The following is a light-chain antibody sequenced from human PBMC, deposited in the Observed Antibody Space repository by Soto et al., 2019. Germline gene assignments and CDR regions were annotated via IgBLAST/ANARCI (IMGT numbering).Light chain of an antibody. CDR1: SSDVGGYHY. J-gene: IGLJ2*01. Sequence: QSVLTQPASVSGSPGQSITISCTGTSSDVGGYHYVSWYQQHPGKAPKLMIYDVSNRPSGVSNRFSGSKSGNTASLTISGLQAEDEADYYCSSYTSSSTRVVGGGTKLTVL. V-gene: IGLV2-14*01. CDR3: SSYTSSSTRV. CDR2: DVS.